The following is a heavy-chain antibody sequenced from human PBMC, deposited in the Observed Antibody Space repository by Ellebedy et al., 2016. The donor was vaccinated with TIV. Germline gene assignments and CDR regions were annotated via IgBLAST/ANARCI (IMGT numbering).Heavy chain of an antibody. D-gene: IGHD3-3*01. Sequence: ASVKVSCKASGGTFSSYAISWVRQAPGQGLEWMGGIIPIFGTAYYAQKFQGRVTITADEPTSTAYMELSSLRSEDTAVYYCARGRLEWLLRSRELSSYYFDYWGQGTLVTVSS. CDR3: ARGRLEWLLRSRELSSYYFDY. CDR1: GGTFSSYA. V-gene: IGHV1-69*13. CDR2: IIPIFGTA. J-gene: IGHJ4*02.